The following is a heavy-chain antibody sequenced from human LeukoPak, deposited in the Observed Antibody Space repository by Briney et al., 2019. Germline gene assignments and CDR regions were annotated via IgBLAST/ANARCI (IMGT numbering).Heavy chain of an antibody. CDR2: ISWNSGSI. CDR3: ARAGNYYYYMDV. CDR1: GFTFDDYA. D-gene: IGHD3-10*01. V-gene: IGHV3-9*01. J-gene: IGHJ6*03. Sequence: GGSLRLSCAASGFTFDDYAMHWVRQAPGKGLEWVSGISWNSGSIGYADSVKGRFTISRDNAKNSLYLQMNSLRAEDTAVYYCARAGNYYYYMDVWGKGTTVTVSS.